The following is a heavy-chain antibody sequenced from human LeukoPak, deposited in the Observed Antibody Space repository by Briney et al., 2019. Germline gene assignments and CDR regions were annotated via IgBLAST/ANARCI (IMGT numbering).Heavy chain of an antibody. V-gene: IGHV3-74*01. D-gene: IGHD4-17*01. CDR2: INSDGSST. CDR3: ARDTDTVTTILDY. Sequence: GGSLRLSCAASGFTFSSYWMHWVRQAPGKGLVWISRINSDGSSTSYADSVKGRFTISRDNAKSTLYLQMSSLRAEDTAVYYCARDTDTVTTILDYWGQGTLVTVSS. CDR1: GFTFSSYW. J-gene: IGHJ4*02.